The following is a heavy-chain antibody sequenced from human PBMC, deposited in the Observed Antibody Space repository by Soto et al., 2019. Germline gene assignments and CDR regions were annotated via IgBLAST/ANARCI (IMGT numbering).Heavy chain of an antibody. J-gene: IGHJ4*02. D-gene: IGHD6-6*01. CDR3: ARASSSSSAADY. CDR2: IYDSESA. V-gene: IGHV4-31*03. Sequence: QVQLQESGPGLVKPSQTLSLTCSVSGESISSGGYYWSWIRHHPGKGLEWIGYIYDSESAYYNQSRKSRVTISMDTSKNHFAMRLSSVTAADTAVYYCARASSSSSAADYWGQGTLATVSS. CDR1: GESISSGGYY.